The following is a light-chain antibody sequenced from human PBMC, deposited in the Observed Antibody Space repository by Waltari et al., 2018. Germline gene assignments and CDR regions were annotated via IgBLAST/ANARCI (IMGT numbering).Light chain of an antibody. J-gene: IGKJ1*01. CDR2: AAS. CDR1: QGISNY. Sequence: DIQLTQSPSFLSASVGDRITITCRASQGISNYLAWYQQKPGKAPQVLIYAASTLRSGVPARFSGSGSGTEFTLTISSLQPEDFATYYCQQPYFSPRPFGQGTKVDVK. CDR3: QQPYFSPRP. V-gene: IGKV1-9*01.